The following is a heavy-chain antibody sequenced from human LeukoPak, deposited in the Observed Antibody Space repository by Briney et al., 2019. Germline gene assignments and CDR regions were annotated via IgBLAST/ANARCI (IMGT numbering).Heavy chain of an antibody. CDR3: ARETTRRHIVVVVAATPNNWFDP. V-gene: IGHV4-34*01. CDR1: GGFFSGYY. J-gene: IGHJ5*02. D-gene: IGHD2-15*01. Sequence: SETLSLTCAVYGGFFSGYYWSWIRQPPGKGLEWIGEINHSGSTNYNPSLKSRVTISVDTSKNQFSLKLSSVTAADTAVYYCARETTRRHIVVVVAATPNNWFDPWGQGTLVTVSS. CDR2: INHSGST.